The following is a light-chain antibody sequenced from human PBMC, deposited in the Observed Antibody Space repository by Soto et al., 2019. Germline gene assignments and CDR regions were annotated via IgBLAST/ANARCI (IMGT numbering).Light chain of an antibody. J-gene: IGKJ2*01. CDR2: DAS. CDR1: QSISSW. CDR3: QQYNSYSYT. V-gene: IGKV1-5*01. Sequence: DIQMTQSPSTLSASVGDRVTITCRASQSISSWLAWYQQKPGKAPKLLIYDASSLESGDPSRFSGSGSGTQFSLTINSLQPDDFATYYCQQYNSYSYTFGQGTKLEIK.